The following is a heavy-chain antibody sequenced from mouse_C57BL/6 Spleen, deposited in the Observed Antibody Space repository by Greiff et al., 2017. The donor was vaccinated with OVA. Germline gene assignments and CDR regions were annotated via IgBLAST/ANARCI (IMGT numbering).Heavy chain of an antibody. Sequence: VQLQQSVAELVRPGASVKLSCTASGFTIKNTYMHWVKQRPEQGLEWIGRIDPANGNTKYAPKFQGKATITADTSSNTAYLQLSSLTSEDTAIYYCARGDGYDEGFYAMDYWGQGTSVTVSS. CDR1: GFTIKNTY. V-gene: IGHV14-3*01. CDR2: IDPANGNT. D-gene: IGHD2-2*01. J-gene: IGHJ4*01. CDR3: ARGDGYDEGFYAMDY.